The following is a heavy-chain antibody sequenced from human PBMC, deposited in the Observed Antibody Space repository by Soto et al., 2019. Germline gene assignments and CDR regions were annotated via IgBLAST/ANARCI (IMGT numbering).Heavy chain of an antibody. V-gene: IGHV3-23*01. D-gene: IGHD3-22*01. Sequence: GGSLRLSCAASGFTFSSYGMSWVRQAPGKGLEWVSGISGSGGNTYYADSVQGRFTISRDNSKNTLYLQMNSLRAEDAAVYFCASLYAHSNGYSHFDYWGQGTLVTVSS. J-gene: IGHJ4*02. CDR1: GFTFSSYG. CDR3: ASLYAHSNGYSHFDY. CDR2: ISGSGGNT.